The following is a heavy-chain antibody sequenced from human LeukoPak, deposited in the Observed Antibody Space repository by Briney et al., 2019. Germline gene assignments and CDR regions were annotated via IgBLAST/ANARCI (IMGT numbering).Heavy chain of an antibody. D-gene: IGHD3-3*01. CDR2: IYYSGST. V-gene: IGHV4-59*01. J-gene: IGHJ6*02. Sequence: SETLSLTCTVSGGSISSYYWSWIRQPPGKGLEWIGYIYYSGSTNYNPSLKSRVTISVDTSKNQFSLKLSSATAADTAVYYCARESKDFWSGSKYGMDVWGQGTTVTVSS. CDR1: GGSISSYY. CDR3: ARESKDFWSGSKYGMDV.